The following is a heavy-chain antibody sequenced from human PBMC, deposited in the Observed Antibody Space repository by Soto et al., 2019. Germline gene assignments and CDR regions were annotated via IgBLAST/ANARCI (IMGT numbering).Heavy chain of an antibody. J-gene: IGHJ4*02. D-gene: IGHD6-13*01. CDR3: ARDLGQQLVDY. Sequence: QVQLVQSGAEVKKPGASVKVSCKASGYSFTSYGISWVRQAPGQGLEGMGWLSAYNGNKKYAQKLQGRVTMTTDTATSTAYMELRSLRSDDTAVYYCARDLGQQLVDYWGQGTLVTVSS. CDR2: LSAYNGNK. V-gene: IGHV1-18*01. CDR1: GYSFTSYG.